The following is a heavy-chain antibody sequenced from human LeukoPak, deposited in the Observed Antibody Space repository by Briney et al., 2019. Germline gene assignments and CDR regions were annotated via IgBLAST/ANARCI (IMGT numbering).Heavy chain of an antibody. Sequence: SETLSLTCTVSGGSISSYYWSWIRQPPGKGLEWIGYIYYSGSTNYNPSLKSRVTISVDTSKNQFSLKLSSVTAADTAVYYCARAGGYSYYYGMDVWGQGTTVTVSS. V-gene: IGHV4-59*01. CDR3: ARAGGYSYYYGMDV. CDR2: IYYSGST. D-gene: IGHD3-10*01. J-gene: IGHJ6*02. CDR1: GGSISSYY.